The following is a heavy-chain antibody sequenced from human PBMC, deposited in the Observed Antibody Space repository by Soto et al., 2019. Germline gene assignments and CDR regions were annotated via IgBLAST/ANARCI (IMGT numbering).Heavy chain of an antibody. CDR1: GGTFSSYA. D-gene: IGHD2-15*01. CDR2: IIPIFGTA. V-gene: IGHV1-69*13. CDR3: ASRGVVVVAASPVNEDDYYYYGMDV. Sequence: ASVKVSCKASGGTFSSYAISWVRQAPGQGLEWMGGIIPIFGTADYAQKFQARVTITADESTSTAYMELSSLRSEDTAVYYCASRGVVVVAASPVNEDDYYYYGMDVWGQVTTVTVSS. J-gene: IGHJ6*02.